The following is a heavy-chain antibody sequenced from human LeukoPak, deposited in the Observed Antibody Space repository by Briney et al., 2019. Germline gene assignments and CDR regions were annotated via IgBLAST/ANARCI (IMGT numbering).Heavy chain of an antibody. D-gene: IGHD1-26*01. CDR2: IYHSGST. Sequence: SETLSLTCTVSGYSISSGYYWGWIRPPPGKGLEWIGSIYHSGSTYYNPSLKSRVTISVDTSKNQFSLKLSSVTAADTAVYYCARFLRGATNALEIWGQGTMVTVSS. V-gene: IGHV4-38-2*02. CDR3: ARFLRGATNALEI. J-gene: IGHJ3*02. CDR1: GYSISSGYY.